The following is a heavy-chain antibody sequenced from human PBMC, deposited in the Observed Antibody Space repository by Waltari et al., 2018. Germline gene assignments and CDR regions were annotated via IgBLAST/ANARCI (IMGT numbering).Heavy chain of an antibody. CDR1: GFTFSSYE. Sequence: EVQLVESGGGLVQPGGSLRLSCAASGFTFSSYEMNWVRQAPGKGLEWVSYISSSGSTIYYAGSVKGRFTMSRDNAKNSLYLQMNSLRAEDTAVYYCARDPPKWIQLPHLYYYYGMDVWGQGTTVTVSS. J-gene: IGHJ6*02. D-gene: IGHD5-18*01. CDR3: ARDPPKWIQLPHLYYYYGMDV. CDR2: ISSSGSTI. V-gene: IGHV3-48*03.